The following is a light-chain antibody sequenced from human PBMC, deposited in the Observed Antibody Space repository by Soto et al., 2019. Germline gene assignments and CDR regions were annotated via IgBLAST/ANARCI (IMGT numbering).Light chain of an antibody. V-gene: IGKV3-20*01. CDR2: DAS. CDR1: QSVSSSY. Sequence: EIVLTQSPGTLSLSPGERATLSCRASQSVSSSYLAWYQQKPGQAPRLLIYDASRATGIPDRFSGSGSGTDFTLTITSLEPEDLAVYYCQHYGTSALFGPGTKVDI. CDR3: QHYGTSAL. J-gene: IGKJ3*01.